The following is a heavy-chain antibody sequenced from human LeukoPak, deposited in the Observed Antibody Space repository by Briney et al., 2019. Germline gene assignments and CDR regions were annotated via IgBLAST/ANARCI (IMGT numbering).Heavy chain of an antibody. V-gene: IGHV1-2*02. CDR2: INPNSGDT. CDR1: GYTFTDYY. Sequence: ASVKVSCKASGYTFTDYYINWVRQAPGQGLEWIGWINPNSGDTNYAQKFQDRVTMTRDTSISTAYIELNFLRSDDTAVFYCARGGYYGSQKVVAAWGQGTLVTVSS. CDR3: ARGGYYGSQKVVAA. J-gene: IGHJ5*02. D-gene: IGHD3-10*01.